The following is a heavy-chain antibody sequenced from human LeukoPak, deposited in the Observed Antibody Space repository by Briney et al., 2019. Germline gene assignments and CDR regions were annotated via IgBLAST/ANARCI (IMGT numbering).Heavy chain of an antibody. CDR3: AKSSGCGLVGI. Sequence: SETLSLTCTVSGGSISSYYWSWIRQPPGKGLEWIGYIYYSGSTNYNPSLKSRVTISVDTSKNQFSLKLSSVTAADTAVYYCAKSSGCGLVGIWGQGAMVTV. CDR2: IYYSGST. D-gene: IGHD3-3*01. CDR1: GGSISSYY. V-gene: IGHV4-59*08. J-gene: IGHJ3*02.